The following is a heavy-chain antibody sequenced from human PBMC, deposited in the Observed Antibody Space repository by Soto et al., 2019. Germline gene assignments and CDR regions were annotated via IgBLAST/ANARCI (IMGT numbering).Heavy chain of an antibody. J-gene: IGHJ4*02. D-gene: IGHD5-18*01. Sequence: QLQLQESGPGLVKPSETLSLTCTVSGGSISSSSYYWGWIRQPPGKGLEWIGSIYYSGSTYYTPSLKSRVTISVDTSKNQFSLKLSSVTAADTAVYYCARLGYRITSFDYWGQGTLVTVSS. V-gene: IGHV4-39*01. CDR2: IYYSGST. CDR1: GGSISSSSYY. CDR3: ARLGYRITSFDY.